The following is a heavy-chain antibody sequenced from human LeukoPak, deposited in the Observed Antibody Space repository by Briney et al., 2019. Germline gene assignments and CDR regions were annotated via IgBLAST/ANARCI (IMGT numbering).Heavy chain of an antibody. D-gene: IGHD2-2*01. V-gene: IGHV4-34*01. Sequence: SETLSLTCAVYGGSFSGYYWSWIRQPPGKGLEWIGEINHSGSTNYNPSLKSRVTISVDTSKNQFSLKLSSVTAADTAVYYCARGPSGYCSSTSCRDAFDIWGQGTMVTVSS. CDR3: ARGPSGYCSSTSCRDAFDI. CDR1: GGSFSGYY. CDR2: INHSGST. J-gene: IGHJ3*02.